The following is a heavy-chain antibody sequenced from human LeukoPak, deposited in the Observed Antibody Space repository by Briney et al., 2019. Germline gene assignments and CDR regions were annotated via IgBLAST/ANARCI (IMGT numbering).Heavy chain of an antibody. V-gene: IGHV3-7*01. D-gene: IGHD2-21*01. CDR3: ARDHVTPGLLFDY. Sequence: GGSLRLSCAASGFTFSSYWMTWVRQAPGKGLEWVANINQDGSEKYYVDSVKGRFTISRDNAKNSLYLQMNSLRAEDTAVYYCARDHVTPGLLFDYWGQGTLVTVPS. CDR1: GFTFSSYW. J-gene: IGHJ4*02. CDR2: INQDGSEK.